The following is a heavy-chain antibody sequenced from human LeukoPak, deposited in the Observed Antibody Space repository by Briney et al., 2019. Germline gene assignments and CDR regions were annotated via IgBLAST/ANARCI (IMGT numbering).Heavy chain of an antibody. J-gene: IGHJ4*02. CDR3: ARGQGGVVVVPAAIQFDY. V-gene: IGHV4-34*01. CDR2: INHSGST. Sequence: PSETLSLTCAVYGGSFSGYYWSWIRQPPGKGLEWIGEINHSGSTNYNPSLKSRVTISVDTSKNQFSLKLSSVTAADTAVYYCARGQGGVVVVPAAIQFDYWGQGTLVTVPS. D-gene: IGHD2-2*01. CDR1: GGSFSGYY.